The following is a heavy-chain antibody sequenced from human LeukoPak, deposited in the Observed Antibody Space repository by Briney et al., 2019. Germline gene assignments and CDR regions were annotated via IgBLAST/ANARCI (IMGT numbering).Heavy chain of an antibody. CDR3: AKGHSAHGTGCDY. Sequence: PGGSLRLSCAASGLSFSRFAMSWVRQAPGKGLEWVSTISGSGDTTYYADSVKGRFTISRDNLTNTLYVQMNRLRVDDTAAYDGAKGHSAHGTGCDYWGQGTLVIVSS. CDR2: ISGSGDTT. D-gene: IGHD1-1*01. J-gene: IGHJ4*02. CDR1: GLSFSRFA. V-gene: IGHV3-23*01.